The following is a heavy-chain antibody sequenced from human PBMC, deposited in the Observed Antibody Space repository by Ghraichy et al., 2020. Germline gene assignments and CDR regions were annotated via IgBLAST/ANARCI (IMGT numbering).Heavy chain of an antibody. D-gene: IGHD1-26*01. CDR3: ARRSEGVDY. V-gene: IGHV4-39*01. J-gene: IGHJ4*02. CDR1: GGSISSSSYY. CDR2: IYYSGST. Sequence: SETLSLTCTVSGGSISSSSYYWGWIRQPPGKGLEWIGSIYYSGSTYYNPSLKSRVTISVDTSKNQFSLKLSSVTAADTAVYYCARRSEGVDYWGQGTLVTVSS.